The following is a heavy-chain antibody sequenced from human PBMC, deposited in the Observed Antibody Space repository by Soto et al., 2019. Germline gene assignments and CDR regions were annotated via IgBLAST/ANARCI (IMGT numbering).Heavy chain of an antibody. CDR1: GLSLRTTGVG. J-gene: IGHJ6*02. D-gene: IGHD2-21*02. CDR2: LYWDDDQ. V-gene: IGHV2-5*02. Sequence: QVTLKESGPPLVKPTQTLTLTCTVSGLSLRTTGVGVGWVRQPPGKALEWLALLYWDDDQLYSLSLRSRLTIVKDISDKHVVLTMTNMDTVYTATYYCVQSRFVVDCLDIYSSHAYNGLDVWGQWTTVTVSS. CDR3: VQSRFVVDCLDIYSSHAYNGLDV.